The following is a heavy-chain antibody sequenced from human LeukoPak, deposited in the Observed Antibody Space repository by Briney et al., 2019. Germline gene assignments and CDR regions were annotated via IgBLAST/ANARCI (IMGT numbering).Heavy chain of an antibody. CDR3: ARQKGGYYFDY. V-gene: IGHV4-59*01. CDR1: GGSISTYY. Sequence: PETLSLTCTVSGGSISTYYWSWIRQPPGKGLEWIGYVYYSGSTNYNPSLKSRVTISVDTSKNQFSLKLSSVTAADTAVYYCARQKGGYYFDYWGQGTLVTVSS. D-gene: IGHD3-3*01. J-gene: IGHJ4*02. CDR2: VYYSGST.